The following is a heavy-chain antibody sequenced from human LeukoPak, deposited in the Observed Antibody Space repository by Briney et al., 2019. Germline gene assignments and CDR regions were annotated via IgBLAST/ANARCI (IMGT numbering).Heavy chain of an antibody. CDR1: GGSFSDYY. CDR3: ARAIWQRAFDY. J-gene: IGHJ4*02. Sequence: SETLSLTCAVYGGSFSDYYWSWIRQSPGKGLEWIGEINRGGSTNYNPSLKSRLIISVDTSKNQFSLKLTSVTAADTAVYYCARAIWQRAFDYWGQGTLVTVSS. D-gene: IGHD6-25*01. CDR2: INRGGST. V-gene: IGHV4-34*01.